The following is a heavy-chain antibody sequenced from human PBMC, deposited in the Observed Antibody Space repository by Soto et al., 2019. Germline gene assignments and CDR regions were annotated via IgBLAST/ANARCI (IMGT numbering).Heavy chain of an antibody. V-gene: IGHV3-23*04. CDR1: GFTFSSYS. CDR2: ISGTGATT. Sequence: EVQLVESGGGLVQPGGSLRLSCAASGFTFSSYSMNWVRQAPGKGLEWVSIISGTGATTYYADSVKGRFTISRDNSKNTLYLQMNSLRAEDTAIYYCAKDGSTSYPGGEYFDYWGQGTLVTVSP. CDR3: AKDGSTSYPGGEYFDY. D-gene: IGHD3-16*01. J-gene: IGHJ4*02.